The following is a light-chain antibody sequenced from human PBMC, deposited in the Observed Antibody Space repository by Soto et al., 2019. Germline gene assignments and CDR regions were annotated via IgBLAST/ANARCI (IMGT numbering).Light chain of an antibody. J-gene: IGKJ2*01. CDR2: AAS. V-gene: IGKV3-20*01. Sequence: EIVMTQSPVTLSLSPGERATLSCRASQSVSSNLAWYQLKPGQPPRLLIYAASSRATGIPDRFSGSGSGTDFSLTISRLEPEDVAVYFCQQYGSSPGTFGQGTKLEIK. CDR1: QSVSSN. CDR3: QQYGSSPGT.